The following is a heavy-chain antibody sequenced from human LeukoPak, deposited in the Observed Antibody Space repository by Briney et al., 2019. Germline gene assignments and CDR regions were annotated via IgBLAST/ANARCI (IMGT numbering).Heavy chain of an antibody. CDR2: ISDSGGST. D-gene: IGHD3-22*01. J-gene: IGHJ1*01. CDR1: GFTFSSYA. CDR3: AKGLYYYDSRGYYVAEYFQH. V-gene: IGHV3-23*01. Sequence: GGSLRLSCAASGFTFSSYAMSWVRQAPGKGLEWVSVISDSGGSTYYADSVKGRFTISRDKSKNTLYLEMSSLRAEDTAVYYCAKGLYYYDSRGYYVAEYFQHWGRGTLVTVSS.